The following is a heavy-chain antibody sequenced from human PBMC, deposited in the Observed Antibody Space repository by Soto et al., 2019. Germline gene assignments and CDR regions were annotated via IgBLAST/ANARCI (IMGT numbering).Heavy chain of an antibody. J-gene: IGHJ3*02. CDR1: GYTFTSYY. CDR3: ARPLYYYDRRGYYGGGDAFDI. CDR2: INPSGGST. V-gene: IGHV1-46*01. Sequence: QVQLVQSGAEVKKPGASVKVSCKASGYTFTSYYMHWVRQAPGQGLEWMGIINPSGGSTSYAQKFEGRVTMTRDTSTSTVYMELSSLRSEDTAVYYCARPLYYYDRRGYYGGGDAFDIWGQGTMVTVSS. D-gene: IGHD3-22*01.